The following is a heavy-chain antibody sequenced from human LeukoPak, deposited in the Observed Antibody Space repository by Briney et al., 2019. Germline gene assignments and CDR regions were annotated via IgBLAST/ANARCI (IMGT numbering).Heavy chain of an antibody. CDR2: INPNGGGT. CDR1: GYTFTGYY. D-gene: IGHD6-13*01. V-gene: IGHV1-2*02. CDR3: ASPGSNWDDFDY. J-gene: IGHJ4*01. Sequence: ASVKVSCKASGYTFTGYYMHWVRQAPGQGLEWMGWINPNGGGTNLAQSFQGRVTMTRDTSMSTAYMELSSLTSDDTAVYYCASPGSNWDDFDYWGHGTLVTVSS.